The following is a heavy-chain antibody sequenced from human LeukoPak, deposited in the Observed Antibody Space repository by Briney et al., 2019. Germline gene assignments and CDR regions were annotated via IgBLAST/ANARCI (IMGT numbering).Heavy chain of an antibody. CDR2: INPNSGGT. V-gene: IGHV1-2*02. Sequence: GASVKVSCKASGYTFTSYYMHWVRQAPGQGLEWMGWINPNSGGTNYAQKFQGRVTMTRDTSISTAYMELSRLRSDDTAVYYCARLEGTGYRGGWFDPWGQGSLVTVSS. CDR3: ARLEGTGYRGGWFDP. D-gene: IGHD3-9*01. CDR1: GYTFTSYY. J-gene: IGHJ5*02.